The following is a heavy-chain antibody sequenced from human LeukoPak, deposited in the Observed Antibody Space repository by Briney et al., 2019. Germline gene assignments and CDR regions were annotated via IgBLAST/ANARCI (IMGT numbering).Heavy chain of an antibody. CDR1: GFTFSDYY. CDR3: ARSRKYCSSTSCRFDP. J-gene: IGHJ5*02. V-gene: IGHV3-11*04. CDR2: ISSSGSTI. Sequence: GGSLRLSCAASGFTFSDYYMSWIRQAPGKGLEWVSYISSSGSTIYYADSVKGRFTISRDNAKNSLYLQMNSLRAEDTAVYYCARSRKYCSSTSCRFDPWGQGTLVTVSS. D-gene: IGHD2-2*01.